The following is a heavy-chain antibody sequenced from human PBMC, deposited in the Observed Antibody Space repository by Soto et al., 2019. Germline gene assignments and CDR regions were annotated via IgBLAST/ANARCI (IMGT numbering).Heavy chain of an antibody. CDR2: IHHSGST. CDR3: ARGGYYFYMDV. J-gene: IGHJ6*03. V-gene: IGHV4-4*02. CDR1: GGSVTISNW. Sequence: QVQLQESGPGLVTPSGTLSLTCAVSGGSVTISNWWSWVRQTPGKGLEWIGQIHHSGSTNYNPSLTSRVTISVDKSKNQFSLEMKSVTAADTAVYYCARGGYYFYMDVWGKGTTVTVSS. D-gene: IGHD1-26*01.